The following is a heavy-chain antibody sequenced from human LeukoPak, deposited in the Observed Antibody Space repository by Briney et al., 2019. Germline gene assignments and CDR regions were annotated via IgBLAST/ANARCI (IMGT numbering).Heavy chain of an antibody. CDR3: AKDSRYDFWSGYSNWFDP. J-gene: IGHJ5*02. D-gene: IGHD3-3*01. CDR2: ISWNSGSI. CDR1: GFTFDDYA. V-gene: IGHV3-9*01. Sequence: HPGGSLRPSCAASGFTFDDYAMHWVRQAPGKGLEWVSGISWNSGSIGYADSVKGRFTISRDNAKNSLYLQMNSLRAEDTALYYCAKDSRYDFWSGYSNWFDPWGQGTLVTVSS.